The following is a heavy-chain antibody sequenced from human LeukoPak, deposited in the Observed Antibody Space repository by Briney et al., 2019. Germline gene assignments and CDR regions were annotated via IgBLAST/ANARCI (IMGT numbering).Heavy chain of an antibody. Sequence: PGGSLRLSCAASGFTFINYAMNWVRQAPGKGLEWVSGISGSGGTTYYADSVKGRFTISRDSAKNSLYLQMNSLRAEDTAVYYCARDPYDWSAPGDFDYWGQGTLVTVSS. CDR1: GFTFINYA. CDR3: ARDPYDWSAPGDFDY. D-gene: IGHD5-12*01. CDR2: ISGSGGTT. V-gene: IGHV3-23*01. J-gene: IGHJ4*02.